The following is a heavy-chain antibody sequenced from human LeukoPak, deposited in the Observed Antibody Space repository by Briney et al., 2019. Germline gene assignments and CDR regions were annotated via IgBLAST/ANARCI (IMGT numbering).Heavy chain of an antibody. CDR2: IIPILGIA. CDR1: GGTFSSYA. Sequence: SVKVSCKASGGTFSSYAISWVRQAPGQGLEWMGRIIPILGIANYAQKFQGRVTITADKSTSTAYMELSSLRSEDTAVYYCARDRRDAYNWGHFDYWGQGTLVTVSS. J-gene: IGHJ4*02. D-gene: IGHD5-24*01. CDR3: ARDRRDAYNWGHFDY. V-gene: IGHV1-69*04.